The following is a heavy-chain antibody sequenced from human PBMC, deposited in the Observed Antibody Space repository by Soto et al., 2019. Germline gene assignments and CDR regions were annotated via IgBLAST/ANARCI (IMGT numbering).Heavy chain of an antibody. D-gene: IGHD4-17*01. CDR1: GFTFSSYS. V-gene: IGHV3-21*01. Sequence: PGGSLRLSCAASGFTFSSYSMNWVRQAPGKGLEWVSSISSSSSYIYYADSVKGRFTISRDNAKNSLYLQMNSLRAEDTAVYYWARPPTTVTTNYLDYWGQGTLVTVSS. CDR3: ARPPTTVTTNYLDY. J-gene: IGHJ4*02. CDR2: ISSSSSYI.